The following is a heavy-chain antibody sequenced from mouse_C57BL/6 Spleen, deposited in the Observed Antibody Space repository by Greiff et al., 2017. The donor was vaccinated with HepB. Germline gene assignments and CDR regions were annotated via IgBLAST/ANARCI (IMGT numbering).Heavy chain of an antibody. CDR2: IYPGNSDT. CDR3: TRGDGYDEAWFAY. V-gene: IGHV1-5*01. D-gene: IGHD2-2*01. J-gene: IGHJ3*01. Sequence: VQLQQSGTVLARPGASVKMSCKTSGYTFTSYWMHWVNQRPGQGLEWIGAIYPGNSDTSYNQKFKGKAKLTAVTSASTAYMELSSLTNEDSAVYYCTRGDGYDEAWFAYWGQGTLVTVSA. CDR1: GYTFTSYW.